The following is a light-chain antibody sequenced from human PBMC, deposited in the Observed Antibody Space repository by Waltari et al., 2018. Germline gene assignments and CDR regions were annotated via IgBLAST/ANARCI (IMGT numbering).Light chain of an antibody. CDR1: QDIRNY. J-gene: IGKJ2*01. CDR3: QQYQTFSRA. V-gene: IGKV1-16*01. CDR2: AAS. Sequence: IQVTQSPSTLSASVGDSVTITCRASQDIRNYLAWFQQKPGKAPKSLIYAASNLETGVPSRFSGSASGTDFTLTITSLQPEDVATYYCQQYQTFSRAFGQGTQLEIK.